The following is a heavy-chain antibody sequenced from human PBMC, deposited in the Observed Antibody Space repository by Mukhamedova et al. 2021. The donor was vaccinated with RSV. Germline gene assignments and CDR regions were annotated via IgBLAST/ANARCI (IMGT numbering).Heavy chain of an antibody. V-gene: IGHV4-34*01. CDR2: GST. Sequence: GSTNYNPSLKSRVTISVDTSKNQFSLKLSSVTAADTAVYFCARSPPAGPLWFDPWGQGTLVTVSS. J-gene: IGHJ5*02. CDR3: ARSPPAGPLWFDP.